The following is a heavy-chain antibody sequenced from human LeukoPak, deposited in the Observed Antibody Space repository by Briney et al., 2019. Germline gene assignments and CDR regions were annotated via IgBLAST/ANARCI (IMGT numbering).Heavy chain of an antibody. D-gene: IGHD5-24*01. Sequence: ASVKVSCKASGYTFTSYGISWVRQAPGQGLEWMGWISAYNGNTNYAQELQGRVTMTTDTSTTTAYMELRSLRSDDTAVYYRARPQEEDGYNYNWAFDYWGQGTLVTVSS. CDR2: ISAYNGNT. CDR1: GYTFTSYG. V-gene: IGHV1-18*01. J-gene: IGHJ4*02. CDR3: ARPQEEDGYNYNWAFDY.